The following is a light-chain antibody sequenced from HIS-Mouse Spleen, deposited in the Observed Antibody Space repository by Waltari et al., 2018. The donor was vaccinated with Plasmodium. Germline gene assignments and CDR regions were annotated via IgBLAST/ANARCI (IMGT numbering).Light chain of an antibody. CDR1: QSVSSN. Sequence: EIVMTHSPATLSVSPGARATLSCSASQSVSSNLAWYQQKPGQAPRLLIYGASTRATGIPSRFSGSVSGTEFTLTISSLQSEDFAVYYCQQYNNWSYTFGPGTKVDIK. V-gene: IGKV3-15*01. CDR2: GAS. J-gene: IGKJ3*01. CDR3: QQYNNWSYT.